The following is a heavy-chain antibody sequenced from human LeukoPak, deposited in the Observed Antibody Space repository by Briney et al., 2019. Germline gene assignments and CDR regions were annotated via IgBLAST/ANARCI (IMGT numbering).Heavy chain of an antibody. V-gene: IGHV1-2*02. D-gene: IGHD2-15*01. J-gene: IGHJ4*02. CDR3: ARGGCNGGSCYSTPFEY. CDR1: GYTFTGYY. Sequence: ASVKVSCKASGYTFTGYYMHWVRQAPGQGLEWMGWINPNSGGTNYAQKFQGRVTMTRDTSLSTSYMDLSRLRSDDTAVYYCARGGCNGGSCYSTPFEYWGQGALVTVSS. CDR2: INPNSGGT.